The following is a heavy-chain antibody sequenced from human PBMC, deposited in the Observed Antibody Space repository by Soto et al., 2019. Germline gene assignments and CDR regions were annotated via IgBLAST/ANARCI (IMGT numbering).Heavy chain of an antibody. CDR2: IYYSGST. D-gene: IGHD3-22*01. Sequence: TLSLTCTVSGGSISSGGYYWSWIRQHPGKGLEWIGYIYYSGSTYYNPSLKSRVTISVDTSKNQFSLKLSSVTAADTAVYYCETVDVPQYYYDSSGYPQYYFDYWGQGTLVTVSS. CDR1: GGSISSGGYY. V-gene: IGHV4-31*03. CDR3: ETVDVPQYYYDSSGYPQYYFDY. J-gene: IGHJ4*02.